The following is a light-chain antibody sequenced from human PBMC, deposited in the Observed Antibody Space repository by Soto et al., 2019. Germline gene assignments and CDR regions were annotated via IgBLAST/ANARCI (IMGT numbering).Light chain of an antibody. CDR1: HGIRSN. Sequence: IVLTQSPAALALSTGEGATLSCRVSHGIRSNLALYQQRPGQAPRLLMYGASTRADGIPARFTGSGSGTEFTLTISSLQSEDFAVYYCQQYHIWPPWTSGQGTKVDIK. V-gene: IGKV3-15*01. J-gene: IGKJ1*01. CDR3: QQYHIWPPWT. CDR2: GAS.